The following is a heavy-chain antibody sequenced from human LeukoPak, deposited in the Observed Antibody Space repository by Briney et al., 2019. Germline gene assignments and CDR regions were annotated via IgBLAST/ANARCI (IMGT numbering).Heavy chain of an antibody. CDR2: INHSGSI. J-gene: IGHJ5*01. V-gene: IGHV4-34*01. Sequence: SETLSLTCAVYGASFSYDYWSWIRQAPGKWREWIGEINHSGSITYNPSLKSRVTISAEKSKSQFSLRLTSVTAADTAVYYCAKGVWAPRFDSWGQGTLVTVSS. CDR1: GASFSYDY. CDR3: AKGVWAPRFDS. D-gene: IGHD7-27*01.